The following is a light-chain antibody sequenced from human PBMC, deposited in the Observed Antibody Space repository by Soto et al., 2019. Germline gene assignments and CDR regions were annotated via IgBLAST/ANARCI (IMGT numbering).Light chain of an antibody. Sequence: DIQMTQSPSSLSAFVGDRVTITCRASQDISTWLAWYQQKPGKAPKLLIYDASSLQSGVPSRFSGHGSGTDFTLTIASLQPDDFATYYCQQYETFSGTFGPGTKVDI. CDR1: QDISTW. V-gene: IGKV1-5*01. J-gene: IGKJ1*01. CDR3: QQYETFSGT. CDR2: DAS.